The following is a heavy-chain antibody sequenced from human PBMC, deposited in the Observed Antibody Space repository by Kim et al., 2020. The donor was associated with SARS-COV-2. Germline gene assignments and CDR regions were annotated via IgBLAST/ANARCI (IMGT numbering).Heavy chain of an antibody. J-gene: IGHJ1*01. CDR2: IYHSGST. CDR1: GYSISSGYY. Sequence: SETLSLTCTVSGYSISSGYYWGWIRQPPGKGLEWIGSIYHSGSTYYNPSLKSRVTISVDTSKNQFSLKLSSVTAADTAVYYCAGTFTIAARPVEYFQHWGQGTLVTVSS. D-gene: IGHD6-6*01. V-gene: IGHV4-38-2*02. CDR3: AGTFTIAARPVEYFQH.